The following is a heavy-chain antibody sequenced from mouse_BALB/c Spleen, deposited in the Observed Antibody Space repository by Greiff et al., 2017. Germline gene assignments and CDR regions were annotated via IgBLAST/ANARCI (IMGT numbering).Heavy chain of an antibody. CDR2: INPNNGGI. CDR1: GYTFTDYN. V-gene: IGHV1-18*01. CDR3: ARRKEVLYAMDY. Sequence: LMEPGASVKIPCKAFGYTFTDYNMDWVKQSHGKSLEWIGDINPNNGGIIYNQKFKGKATLTVDKSSSTAYMELRSLTSEDTAVYYCARRKEVLYAMDYWGQGTSVTVSS. J-gene: IGHJ4*01.